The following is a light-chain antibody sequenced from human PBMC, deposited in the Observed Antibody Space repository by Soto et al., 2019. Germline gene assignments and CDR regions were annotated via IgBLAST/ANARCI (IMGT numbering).Light chain of an antibody. Sequence: EIVMTQSPATLSVSPGERATLSCRASQSVSSNLAWYQQKPGQAPRLLIYGASTRATGIPARFSGSGSGTEFTLTINSLQSEDFAIYYCQQANSFPITFGQGTRLEIK. CDR2: GAS. V-gene: IGKV3-15*01. CDR1: QSVSSN. J-gene: IGKJ5*01. CDR3: QQANSFPIT.